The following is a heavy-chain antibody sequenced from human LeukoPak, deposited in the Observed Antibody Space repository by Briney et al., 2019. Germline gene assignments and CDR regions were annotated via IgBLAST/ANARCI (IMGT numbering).Heavy chain of an antibody. D-gene: IGHD3-22*01. Sequence: GGSLRLSCAASRFTFSSYSMNWVRQAPGKGLEWVSYISSSSSTIYYADSVKGRFTISRDNAKNSLYLQMNSLRDEDTAVYYCASSDYYDSSGYGYWGQGTLVTVSS. CDR2: ISSSSSTI. J-gene: IGHJ4*02. CDR1: RFTFSSYS. CDR3: ASSDYYDSSGYGY. V-gene: IGHV3-48*02.